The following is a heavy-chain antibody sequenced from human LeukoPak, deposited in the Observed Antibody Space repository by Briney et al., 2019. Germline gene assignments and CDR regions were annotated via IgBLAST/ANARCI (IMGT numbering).Heavy chain of an antibody. V-gene: IGHV3-30*03. CDR2: ISYDGSNK. CDR3: ARGVVPRSYYYYGMDV. D-gene: IGHD2-8*01. CDR1: GFTFSSYG. Sequence: GRSLRLSCAASGFTFSSYGMHWVRQAPGKGLEWVAVISYDGSNKYYADSVKGRFTISRDNSKNTLYLQMNSLRGEDTAVYYCARGVVPRSYYYYGMDVWGQGTTVTVSS. J-gene: IGHJ6*02.